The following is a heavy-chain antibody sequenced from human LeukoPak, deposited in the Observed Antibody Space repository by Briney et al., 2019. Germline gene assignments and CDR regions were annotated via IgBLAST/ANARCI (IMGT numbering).Heavy chain of an antibody. CDR3: AREGYGSGNYYYYGMDV. CDR1: GYTFTSYD. D-gene: IGHD3-10*01. Sequence: GASVKVSCKASGYTFTSYDINWVRQATGQGLEWMGWMNPNSGNTGYAQKFQGRVTMTRNTSISTAYMELSSLGSEDTAVYYCAREGYGSGNYYYYGMDVWGQGTTVTVSS. V-gene: IGHV1-8*01. J-gene: IGHJ6*02. CDR2: MNPNSGNT.